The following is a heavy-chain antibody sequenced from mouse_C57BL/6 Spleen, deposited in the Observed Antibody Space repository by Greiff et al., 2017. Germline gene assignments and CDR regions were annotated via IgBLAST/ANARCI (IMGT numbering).Heavy chain of an antibody. CDR2: INPNNGGT. V-gene: IGHV1-26*01. CDR3: ARRGSGSWFAY. J-gene: IGHJ3*01. Sequence: VQLQQSGPELVKPGASVKISCKASGYTFTDYYMNWVKRSHGKSLEWIGDINPNNGGTSYNQKFKGKATLTVDKSSSTAYMELRSLTSEDSAVYYCARRGSGSWFAYWGQGTLVTVSA. CDR1: GYTFTDYY. D-gene: IGHD3-2*02.